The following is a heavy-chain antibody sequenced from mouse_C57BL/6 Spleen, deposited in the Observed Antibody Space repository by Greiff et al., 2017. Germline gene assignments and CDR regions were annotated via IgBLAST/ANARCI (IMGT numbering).Heavy chain of an antibody. V-gene: IGHV1-64*01. Sequence: QVQLQQPGAELVKPGASVKLSCKASGYTFTSYWMHWVKQRPGQGLEWIGMIHPNSGSTNYNEKFKSKATLTVDKSSSTAYMQLSSLTSEDSAVYYCARDYGNYGWFAYWGQGTLVTVSA. CDR1: GYTFTSYW. J-gene: IGHJ3*01. CDR2: IHPNSGST. CDR3: ARDYGNYGWFAY. D-gene: IGHD2-1*01.